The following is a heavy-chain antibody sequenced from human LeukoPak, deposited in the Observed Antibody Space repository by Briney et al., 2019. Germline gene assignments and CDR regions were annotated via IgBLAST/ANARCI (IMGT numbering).Heavy chain of an antibody. Sequence: GSLRLSCAASGFTFSSYWMSWVRQAPGKGLEWIGEINHSGSTNYNPSLKSRVTISVDTSKNQFSLKLSSVTAADTAVYYCARGVLEAYWGQGTLVTVSS. CDR1: GFTFSSYW. CDR2: INHSGST. CDR3: ARGVLEAY. V-gene: IGHV4-34*01. J-gene: IGHJ4*02.